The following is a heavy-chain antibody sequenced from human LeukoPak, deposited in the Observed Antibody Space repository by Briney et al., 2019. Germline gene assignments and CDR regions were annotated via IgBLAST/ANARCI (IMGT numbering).Heavy chain of an antibody. V-gene: IGHV3-9*01. Sequence: PGRSLRLSCAASGFTFDDYAMHWVRQAPGKGLEWVSGISWNSAYIGYADSVRGRFTISRDSAKSSLYLQMNSLRAEDTAVYYCARDPVGGAFDIWGQGTMVTVSS. CDR1: GFTFDDYA. D-gene: IGHD3-16*01. J-gene: IGHJ3*02. CDR2: ISWNSAYI. CDR3: ARDPVGGAFDI.